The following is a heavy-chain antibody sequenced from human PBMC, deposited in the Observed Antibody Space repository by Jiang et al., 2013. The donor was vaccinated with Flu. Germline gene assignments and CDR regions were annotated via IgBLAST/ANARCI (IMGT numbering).Heavy chain of an antibody. J-gene: IGHJ3*02. V-gene: IGHV4-34*01. CDR3: ARINYYDSGAYDAFDI. CDR2: IKHSEST. D-gene: IGHD3-22*01. Sequence: LLKPSETLSLTCAVSGGSFSGYYWSWIRQPPGKGLEWIGEIKHSESTNYIPSLKSRVTISADTSKNQFSLRLSSVTAADTAMYYCARINYYDSGAYDAFDIWGQGTMVTVSS. CDR1: GGSFSGYY.